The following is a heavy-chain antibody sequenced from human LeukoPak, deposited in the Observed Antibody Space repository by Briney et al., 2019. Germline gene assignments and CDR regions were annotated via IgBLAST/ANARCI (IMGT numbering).Heavy chain of an antibody. CDR3: ARVTGYMIEDYFDY. V-gene: IGHV4-38-2*02. J-gene: IGHJ4*02. CDR2: IHHSGST. Sequence: PSETLSLTCTVSGYSISSGYYWGWIRQPPGKGLEWIGSIHHSGSTYYNPSLKSRVTISVDTSKNQFSLRLRSVTAADTAVYYCARVTGYMIEDYFDYWGQGTLVTVSS. D-gene: IGHD3-22*01. CDR1: GYSISSGYY.